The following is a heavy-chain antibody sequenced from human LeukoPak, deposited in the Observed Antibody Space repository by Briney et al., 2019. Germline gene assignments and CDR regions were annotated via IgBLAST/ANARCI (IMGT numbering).Heavy chain of an antibody. J-gene: IGHJ4*02. V-gene: IGHV3-7*01. Sequence: GGSLRLACADAGFSLGTYWMSWVRQSPGKGLEWVANVNQDGSDKRYVDSVKGRFTVSRDNAENSLYLQMNTLITEDTALYYCARLGVPTYFDQWSQGTLVTVSS. CDR2: VNQDGSDK. CDR3: ARLGVPTYFDQ. D-gene: IGHD4/OR15-4a*01. CDR1: GFSLGTYW.